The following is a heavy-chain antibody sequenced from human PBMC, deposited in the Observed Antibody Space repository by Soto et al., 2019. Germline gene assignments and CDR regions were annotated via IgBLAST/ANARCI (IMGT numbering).Heavy chain of an antibody. CDR3: ASVRWKDAFDI. Sequence: QVQLVQSGAEVKKPGASVKDSCKASGYTFTSYGISWVRQAPGQGPEWMGCISAYNGNTTHAQQLSGRVTITTDKSTSTGYMELRRLRSEDTGVDYWASVRWKDAFDIWGQGTMVTVSS. CDR1: GYTFTSYG. J-gene: IGHJ3*02. CDR2: ISAYNGNT. D-gene: IGHD4-17*01. V-gene: IGHV1-18*04.